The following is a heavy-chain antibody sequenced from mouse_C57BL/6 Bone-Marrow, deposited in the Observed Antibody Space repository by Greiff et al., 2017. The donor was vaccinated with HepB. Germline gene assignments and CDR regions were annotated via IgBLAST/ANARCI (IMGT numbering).Heavy chain of an antibody. D-gene: IGHD1-1*01. CDR3: AIRSITTVGDWYFDV. Sequence: QVQLQQSGPELVKPGASVKISCKASGYAFSSSWMNWVKQRPGKGLEWIGRIYPGDGDTNYNGKFKGKATLTADKSSSTAYMQLSSLTSEDSAVYFCAIRSITTVGDWYFDVWGTGTTVTVSS. CDR1: GYAFSSSW. J-gene: IGHJ1*03. V-gene: IGHV1-82*01. CDR2: IYPGDGDT.